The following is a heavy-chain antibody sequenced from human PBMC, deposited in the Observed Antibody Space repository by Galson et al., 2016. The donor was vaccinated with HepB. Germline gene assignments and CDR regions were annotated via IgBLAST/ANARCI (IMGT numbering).Heavy chain of an antibody. J-gene: IGHJ2*01. CDR2: VDIHGVP. CDR3: AREVGQLGYWYFDR. Sequence: SLRLSCAASGFIFRNHDIHWVRQATGKRLEWVSAVDIHGVPYYSDSVKGRFTVSRENSKNSLYLEMNSLGAGDTAIYYCAREVGQLGYWYFDRWGRGSLVTVSS. CDR1: GFIFRNHD. V-gene: IGHV3-13*05. D-gene: IGHD5-24*01.